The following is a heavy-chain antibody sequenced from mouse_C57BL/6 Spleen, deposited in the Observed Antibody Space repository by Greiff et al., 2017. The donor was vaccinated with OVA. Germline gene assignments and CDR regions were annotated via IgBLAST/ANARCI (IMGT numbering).Heavy chain of an antibody. J-gene: IGHJ3*01. D-gene: IGHD2-2*01. CDR2: IRLKSDNYAT. Sequence: EVKLMESGGGLVQPGGSMKLSCVASGFTFSNYWMNWVRQSPEKGLEWVAQIRLKSDNYATHYAESVNGRFTISRDDSKSNVYLQMNNLRAEDTGIYYCTGGGWLRFAYWGQGTLVTVSA. CDR3: TGGGWLRFAY. V-gene: IGHV6-3*01. CDR1: GFTFSNYW.